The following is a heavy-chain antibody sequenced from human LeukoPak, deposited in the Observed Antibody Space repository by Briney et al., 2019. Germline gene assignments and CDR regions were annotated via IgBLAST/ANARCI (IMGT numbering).Heavy chain of an antibody. CDR2: ISSSSSYI. D-gene: IGHD2-2*01. CDR3: ARTSTIVVVPAAADY. J-gene: IGHJ4*02. V-gene: IGHV3-21*01. Sequence: PGGSLRLSCAASGFTFSSYSMNWVRQAPGKGLEWVSSISSSSSYIYYADSVKGRFTISRDNAKNSLYLQMNSLRAEDTAVYYYARTSTIVVVPAAADYWGQGTLVTVSS. CDR1: GFTFSSYS.